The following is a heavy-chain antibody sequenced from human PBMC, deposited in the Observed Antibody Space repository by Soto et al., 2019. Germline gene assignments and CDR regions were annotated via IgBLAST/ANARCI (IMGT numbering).Heavy chain of an antibody. J-gene: IGHJ4*02. V-gene: IGHV4-34*01. CDR2: INHSGST. D-gene: IGHD2-8*01. Sequence: SETLSLTCVVYGGSFSGYYWSWIRQPPGKGLEWIGEINHSGSTNYNPSPKSRVTISVDTSKNQFSLKLSSVTAADTAVYYCARGQRYCTNGVCSYKFDYWGQGTLVTVSS. CDR1: GGSFSGYY. CDR3: ARGQRYCTNGVCSYKFDY.